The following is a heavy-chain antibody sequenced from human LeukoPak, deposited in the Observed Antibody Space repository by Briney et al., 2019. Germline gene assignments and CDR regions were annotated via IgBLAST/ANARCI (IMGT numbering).Heavy chain of an antibody. CDR2: IYPRDGST. Sequence: ASVKVSCKASGYTFTINYIHWVRQAPGQGLEWMGMIYPRDGSTSYAQKFQGRVTVTRDTPTSTVHMELSGLRSEDTAVYYCARDQEGFDYWGQGTLVTVSS. CDR3: ARDQEGFDY. J-gene: IGHJ4*02. CDR1: GYTFTINY. V-gene: IGHV1-46*01.